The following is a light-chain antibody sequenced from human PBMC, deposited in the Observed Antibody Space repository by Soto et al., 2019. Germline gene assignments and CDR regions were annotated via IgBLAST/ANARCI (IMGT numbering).Light chain of an antibody. CDR1: QDIRND. CDR3: LQHNTYVWT. V-gene: IGKV1-17*01. CDR2: AAS. J-gene: IGKJ1*01. Sequence: DIEMTQSPSTLSASIGDRVTITSRASQDIRNDLGWYQQTPGKAPKRLIYAASSLQSGVPSRFSGSGSGTEFNLTISSLQPEDSATYYCLQHNTYVWTFGQGTKVEIK.